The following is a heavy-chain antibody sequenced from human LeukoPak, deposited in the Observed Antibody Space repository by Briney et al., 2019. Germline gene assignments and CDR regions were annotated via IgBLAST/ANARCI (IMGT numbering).Heavy chain of an antibody. CDR3: ARLAGDIVVVPAASPLDY. J-gene: IGHJ4*02. D-gene: IGHD2-2*01. V-gene: IGHV5-51*01. Sequence: GESLQISCKGSGYSFTSYWIGWVRQMPGKGLEWMGIIYPGDSDTRYSPSFQGQVTISADKSISTAYLQWSSLKASDTAMYYCARLAGDIVVVPAASPLDYWGQGTLVTVSS. CDR1: GYSFTSYW. CDR2: IYPGDSDT.